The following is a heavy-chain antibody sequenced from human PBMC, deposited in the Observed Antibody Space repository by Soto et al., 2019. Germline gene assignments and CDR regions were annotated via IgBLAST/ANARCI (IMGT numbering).Heavy chain of an antibody. D-gene: IGHD3-10*01. CDR1: GGSISSGVYY. CDR2: IYYSGST. J-gene: IGHJ4*02. CDR3: ARVIITMVRGTIFDY. V-gene: IGHV4-31*03. Sequence: SETLSLTCTVSGGSISSGVYYWSWIRQHPGKGLEWIGYIYYSGSTYYNPSLKSRVTISVDTSKNQFSLKLSSVTAADTAVYYCARVIITMVRGTIFDYWGQGTLVTVSS.